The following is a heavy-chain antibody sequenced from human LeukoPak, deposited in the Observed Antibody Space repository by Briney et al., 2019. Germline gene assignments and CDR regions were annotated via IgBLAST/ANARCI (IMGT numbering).Heavy chain of an antibody. V-gene: IGHV3-30*02. Sequence: GGSLRLSCAASGFNFRSYGMHWVRQVPGKGLEWVAFIRHDGSDKYYADSVKGRFTITRDNSDGTLYLQMSSLRVDDTAVYYCAKLGRVSVALYHFDYWGQGALVTVSS. CDR2: IRHDGSDK. CDR1: GFNFRSYG. CDR3: AKLGRVSVALYHFDY. D-gene: IGHD6-19*01. J-gene: IGHJ4*02.